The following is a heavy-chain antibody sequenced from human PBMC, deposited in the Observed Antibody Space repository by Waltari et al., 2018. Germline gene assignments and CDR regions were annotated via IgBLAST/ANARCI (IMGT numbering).Heavy chain of an antibody. V-gene: IGHV4-39*07. CDR2: ISYSGTT. Sequence: QLQLQESGPGLVKPSETLALTCTVSGGPISRGSHSWGWIPQPPGKGLESIGYISYSGTTYYNLSLKSRVTMSVDTSRDQYSLSLRSVAAADTAVYYCARYYGNGEGWLDPWGQGTLVTVSS. CDR1: GGPISRGSHS. CDR3: ARYYGNGEGWLDP. D-gene: IGHD3-3*01. J-gene: IGHJ5*02.